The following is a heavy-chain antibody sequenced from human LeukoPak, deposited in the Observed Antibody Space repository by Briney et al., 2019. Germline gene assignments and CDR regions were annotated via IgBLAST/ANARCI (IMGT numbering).Heavy chain of an antibody. CDR2: INPSGGST. Sequence: ASVKVSCKASGYTFTSYAMHWVRQAPGQGLEWMGIINPSGGSTSYAQKFQGRVTMTRDTSTSTVYMELSSLRSEDTAVYYCARDRFLGGYSYGIDYWGQGTLVTVSS. D-gene: IGHD5-18*01. CDR3: ARDRFLGGYSYGIDY. J-gene: IGHJ4*02. V-gene: IGHV1-46*01. CDR1: GYTFTSYA.